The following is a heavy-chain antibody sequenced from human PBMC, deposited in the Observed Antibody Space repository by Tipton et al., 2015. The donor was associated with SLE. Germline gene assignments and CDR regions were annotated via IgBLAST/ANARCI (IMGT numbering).Heavy chain of an antibody. V-gene: IGHV4-34*01. CDR1: GGSFSGYY. Sequence: TLSLTCAVYGGSFSGYYWSWIRQPPGKGLEWIGEINHSGSTNYNPSPKNRVTISVDTSKNQFSLKLNSMTAADTAVYYCARGRVAPHYWGQGTLVTVSS. J-gene: IGHJ4*02. CDR2: INHSGST. CDR3: ARGRVAPHY. D-gene: IGHD3-3*01.